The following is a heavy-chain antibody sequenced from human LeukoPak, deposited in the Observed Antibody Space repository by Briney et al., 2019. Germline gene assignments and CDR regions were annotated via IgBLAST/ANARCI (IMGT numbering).Heavy chain of an antibody. V-gene: IGHV3-21*01. CDR2: ISSGSSYI. J-gene: IGHJ4*02. CDR1: GFTSSSYS. CDR3: ARLTGNYGDY. Sequence: EPGGSLRLSCAASGFTSSSYSMNWVRQAPGKGLEWVSSISSGSSYIYYADSVKGRFTISRENAKNSLYLQMDSLRAEDTAVYYCARLTGNYGDYWGQGTLVTVSS. D-gene: IGHD3-10*01.